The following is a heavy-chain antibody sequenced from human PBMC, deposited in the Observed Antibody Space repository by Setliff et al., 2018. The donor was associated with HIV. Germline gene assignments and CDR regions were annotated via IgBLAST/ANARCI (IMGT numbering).Heavy chain of an antibody. CDR1: GYSFGTFG. CDR2: IYPGDSIT. CDR3: ARQSGDYTVTTYYMDV. V-gene: IGHV5-51*01. Sequence: GESLKISCKASGYSFGTFGIGWVRQMPGKGLEWIGVIYPGDSITRCSPSFQGQVTISADKSVSTAYLQWSSLKASDTAMYYCARQSGDYTVTTYYMDVWGKGTTVTVSS. J-gene: IGHJ6*03. D-gene: IGHD4-17*01.